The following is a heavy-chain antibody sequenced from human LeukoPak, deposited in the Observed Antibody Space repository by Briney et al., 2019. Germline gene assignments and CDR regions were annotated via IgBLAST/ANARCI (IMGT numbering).Heavy chain of an antibody. CDR3: AKGAHYDILTGYYRDYYGMDV. CDR2: ISGSGGST. D-gene: IGHD3-9*01. J-gene: IGHJ6*02. Sequence: GGSLRLSCAASGFTFSSYAMSWVRQAPGKGLEWVSAISGSGGSTYYADSVKGRFTISRDNSKNTLYLQMNSLRAEDTAVYYCAKGAHYDILTGYYRDYYGMDVWGQGTTVTVSS. CDR1: GFTFSSYA. V-gene: IGHV3-23*01.